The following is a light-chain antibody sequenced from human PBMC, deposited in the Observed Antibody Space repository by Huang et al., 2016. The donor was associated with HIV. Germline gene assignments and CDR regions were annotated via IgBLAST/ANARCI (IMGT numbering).Light chain of an antibody. CDR3: QQYHEWPRT. V-gene: IGKV3-15*01. CDR2: ETF. Sequence: ERVLTQSPGTLSVSPGERATLSCRNSQGIGNSLAWYQLKPGQAPRLLIYETFIRPADLPARFSGGVSEIDFTRTISGLQSEDSAVYYCQQYHEWPRTFGQGTKVEIK. J-gene: IGKJ2*01. CDR1: QGIGNS.